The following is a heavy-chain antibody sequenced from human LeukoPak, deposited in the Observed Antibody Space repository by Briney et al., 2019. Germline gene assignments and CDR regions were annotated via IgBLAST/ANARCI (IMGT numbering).Heavy chain of an antibody. D-gene: IGHD4-11*01. J-gene: IGHJ5*01. CDR2: ISSSSTYI. Sequence: GGSLRLSCAAPGFTFSSYTMNWVRQAPGKGLEWVSSISSSSTYIYYADSVKGRFTISRDNAKNSLYLQMNSLRVEDTAVYYCARATTVKDWFDSWGQGTLVTVSS. CDR1: GFTFSSYT. V-gene: IGHV3-21*01. CDR3: ARATTVKDWFDS.